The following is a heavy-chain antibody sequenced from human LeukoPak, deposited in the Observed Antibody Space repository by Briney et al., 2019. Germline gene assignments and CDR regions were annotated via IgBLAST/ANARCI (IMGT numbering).Heavy chain of an antibody. J-gene: IGHJ4*02. V-gene: IGHV3-23*01. D-gene: IGHD1-26*01. CDR3: AKNSGGSPHFDY. CDR2: ISGSGWST. CDR1: GFTFSSYA. Sequence: GGSLRLSCAASGFTFSSYAMSWVRQAPGKGREWVSAISGSGWSTHYAYSGKGRFTISRANSKTPLYLQMNRLRAEHTALYYCAKNSGGSPHFDYWGQGTLVTVSS.